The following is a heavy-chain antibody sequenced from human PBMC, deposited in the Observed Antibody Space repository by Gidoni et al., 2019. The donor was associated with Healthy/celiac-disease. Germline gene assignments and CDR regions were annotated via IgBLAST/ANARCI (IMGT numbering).Heavy chain of an antibody. V-gene: IGHV4-39*01. Sequence: QLQLQESGPGLVKPSETLSFTCPVSGGSISSSSYYWGWIRQPPGTGLEWIGSIYYSGSTYYNPSLKSRVTISVDTSKNQFSLKLSSVTAADTAVYYCASPSLIYYDSSGYVAFDIWGQGTMVTVSS. J-gene: IGHJ3*02. CDR3: ASPSLIYYDSSGYVAFDI. CDR2: IYYSGST. D-gene: IGHD3-22*01. CDR1: GGSISSSSYY.